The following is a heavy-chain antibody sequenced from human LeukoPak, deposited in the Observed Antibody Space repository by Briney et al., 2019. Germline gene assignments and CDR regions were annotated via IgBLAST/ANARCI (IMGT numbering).Heavy chain of an antibody. CDR3: TREQWPGDY. V-gene: IGHV3-49*04. Sequence: PGGSLRLSCTASGFTFGDYAMSWVRQAPGKGLEWVGFIRSKAYGGTTEYAASVKGRFTISRDDSKSIAYLQMNSLKTEDTAVYYCTREQWPGDYWGQGTLVTVSS. CDR1: GFTFGDYA. CDR2: IRSKAYGGTT. D-gene: IGHD6-19*01. J-gene: IGHJ4*02.